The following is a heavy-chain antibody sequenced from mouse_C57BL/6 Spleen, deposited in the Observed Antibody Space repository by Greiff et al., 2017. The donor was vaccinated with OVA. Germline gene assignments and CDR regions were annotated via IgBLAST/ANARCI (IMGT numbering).Heavy chain of an antibody. D-gene: IGHD1-1*01. V-gene: IGHV1-53*01. Sequence: QVQLQQPGTELVKPGASVKLSCKASGYTFTSYWMHWVKQRPGQGLEWIGNINTSNGGTNYNEKFKSQATLTVDTSYSTAYMQLISLTSEDSAVYYCATAITTVVAKNWFAYWGQGTLVTVSA. J-gene: IGHJ3*01. CDR3: ATAITTVVAKNWFAY. CDR2: INTSNGGT. CDR1: GYTFTSYW.